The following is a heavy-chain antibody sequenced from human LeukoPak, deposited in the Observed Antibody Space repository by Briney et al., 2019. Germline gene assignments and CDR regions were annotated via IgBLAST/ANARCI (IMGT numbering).Heavy chain of an antibody. CDR1: GGSISSGTYY. D-gene: IGHD6-6*01. Sequence: SETLSHTRTVSGGSISSGTYYWGWIRQPPGKGLEWIGSIRYSGITYYNPSLNSRLTISADTSQNHSSLKLTSVTAADTAVYYCARSRIAARPDQFDSWGQGTLVTVSS. CDR3: ARSRIAARPDQFDS. J-gene: IGHJ4*02. V-gene: IGHV4-39*02. CDR2: IRYSGIT.